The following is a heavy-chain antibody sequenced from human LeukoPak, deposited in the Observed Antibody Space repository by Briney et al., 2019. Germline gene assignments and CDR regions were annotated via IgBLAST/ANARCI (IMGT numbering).Heavy chain of an antibody. Sequence: VAVISYDGSNKYYADSVKGRFTVSRDNSKNTLYLQMNSLRAEDTAVYYCARDLYLEYYFDYWGQGTLVTVSS. CDR3: ARDLYLEYYFDY. J-gene: IGHJ4*02. CDR2: ISYDGSNK. V-gene: IGHV3-30-3*01. D-gene: IGHD2-8*01.